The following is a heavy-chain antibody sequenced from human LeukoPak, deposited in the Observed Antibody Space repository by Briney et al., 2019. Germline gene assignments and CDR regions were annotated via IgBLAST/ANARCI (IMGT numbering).Heavy chain of an antibody. Sequence: GGSLRLSCAASGFTFSSYGMHWVRQAPGKGLEWVAVIWYDGSNKYYADSVKGRSTISRDNSKNTLYLQMNSLRAEDTAVYYCAKDRKGTGYYFDYWGQGTLVTVSS. D-gene: IGHD1-14*01. V-gene: IGHV3-33*06. CDR3: AKDRKGTGYYFDY. J-gene: IGHJ4*02. CDR2: IWYDGSNK. CDR1: GFTFSSYG.